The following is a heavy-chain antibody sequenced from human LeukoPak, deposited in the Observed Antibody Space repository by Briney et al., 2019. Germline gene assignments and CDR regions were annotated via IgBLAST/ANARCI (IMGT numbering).Heavy chain of an antibody. CDR3: AREPQGDSSGYDAFDV. CDR1: GITFSNYA. Sequence: GGSLRLSCAASGITFSNYAMNWVRQAPGKGLEWVSVIYSGGSTYYADSVKGRFTLSRDSSKNTLFLQMNSLRAEDTAVYYCAREPQGDSSGYDAFDVWGQGTLVTVSS. V-gene: IGHV3-66*01. D-gene: IGHD3-22*01. CDR2: IYSGGST. J-gene: IGHJ3*01.